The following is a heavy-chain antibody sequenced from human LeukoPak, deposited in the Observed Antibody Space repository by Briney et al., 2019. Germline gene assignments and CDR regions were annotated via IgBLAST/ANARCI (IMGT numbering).Heavy chain of an antibody. J-gene: IGHJ4*02. D-gene: IGHD3-10*01. CDR3: ARGVSYYGSGRTSFDY. V-gene: IGHV4-59*01. Sequence: SETLSLTCAVYGGSFSGYYWSWIRQPPGKGLEWIGYIYYSGSTNYNPSLKSRVTISVDTSKNQFSLKLSSVTAADTAVYYCARGVSYYGSGRTSFDYWGQGTLVTVSS. CDR1: GGSFSGYY. CDR2: IYYSGST.